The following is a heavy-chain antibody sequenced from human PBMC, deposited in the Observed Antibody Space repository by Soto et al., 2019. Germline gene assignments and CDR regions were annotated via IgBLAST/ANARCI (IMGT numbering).Heavy chain of an antibody. CDR3: ARDSTTHDYGAIDY. V-gene: IGHV3-21*01. D-gene: IGHD4-17*01. CDR2: ISSSSSYI. CDR1: GFTFSSYS. Sequence: GGSLRLSCAASGFTFSSYSMNWVRQAPGKGLEWVSSISSSSSYIYYADSVKGRFTISRDNAKNSLYLQMNSPRAEDTAVYYCARDSTTHDYGAIDYWGQGTLVTVSS. J-gene: IGHJ4*02.